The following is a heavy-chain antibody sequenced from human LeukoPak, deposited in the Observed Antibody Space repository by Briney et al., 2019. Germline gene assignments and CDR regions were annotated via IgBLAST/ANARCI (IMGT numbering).Heavy chain of an antibody. J-gene: IGHJ4*02. CDR1: XFTFSSHA. V-gene: IGHV3-23*01. CDR3: AKDRSGSGYFDY. Sequence: GGXLXXXXXXXXFTFSSHAXSWVRQAPGKGLELVSLFISVGATTDYPDSVKGRFTISRDTSKNTLYLQMNSLRAEDTAVYYCAKDRSGSGYFDYWGQGTLVTVSS. D-gene: IGHD3-10*01. CDR2: FISVGATT.